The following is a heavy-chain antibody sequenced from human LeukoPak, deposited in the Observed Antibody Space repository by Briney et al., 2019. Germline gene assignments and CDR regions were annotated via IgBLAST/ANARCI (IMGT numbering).Heavy chain of an antibody. J-gene: IGHJ4*02. CDR2: INHSGST. Sequence: SETLSLTCTVSGGSISSYYWSWIRQPPGKGLEWIGEINHSGSTNYNPSLKSRVTISVDTSKNQFSLKLSSVTAADTAVYYCARGRSWVAARRVLDYWGQGTLVTVSS. CDR1: GGSISSYY. V-gene: IGHV4-34*01. D-gene: IGHD6-6*01. CDR3: ARGRSWVAARRVLDY.